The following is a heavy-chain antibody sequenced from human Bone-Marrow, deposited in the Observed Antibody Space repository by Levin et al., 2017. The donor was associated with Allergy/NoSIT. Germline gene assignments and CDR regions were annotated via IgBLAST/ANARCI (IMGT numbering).Heavy chain of an antibody. D-gene: IGHD4-23*01. CDR3: ARDVSVVTPYAYAFDM. J-gene: IGHJ3*02. V-gene: IGHV3-21*06. CDR2: ISRSNSYL. Sequence: GESLKISCAASGFIFSSYNMNWVRQAPGKGLEWVSSISRSNSYLYYADSVKGRFTISRDNAKNSVYLQMDSLRVEDTAMYYCARDVSVVTPYAYAFDMWGQGTTVTVSS. CDR1: GFIFSSYN.